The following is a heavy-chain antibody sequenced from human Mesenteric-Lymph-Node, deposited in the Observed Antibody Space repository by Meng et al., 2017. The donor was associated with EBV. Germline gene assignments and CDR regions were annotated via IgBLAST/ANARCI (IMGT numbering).Heavy chain of an antibody. CDR1: GYTNYA. Sequence: QVQLVQSGAEVKKPGASVKVSCKASGYTNYAMHWVRQAPGQRLEWMGWINARNGNTEYSQKFQGRVTITRDTSASTAHMEVSSLRSEDTAVYYCATAYCGSDCYVHYLIEYWGQGTLVTVSS. CDR3: ATAYCGSDCYVHYLIEY. V-gene: IGHV1-3*01. J-gene: IGHJ4*02. CDR2: INARNGNT. D-gene: IGHD2-21*02.